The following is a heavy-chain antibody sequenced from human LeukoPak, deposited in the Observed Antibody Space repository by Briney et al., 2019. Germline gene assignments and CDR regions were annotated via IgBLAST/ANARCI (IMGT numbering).Heavy chain of an antibody. J-gene: IGHJ6*03. D-gene: IGHD1-20*01. V-gene: IGHV1-2*02. CDR1: GYTFTGYY. Sequence: ASVKVSCKASGYTFTGYYMHWVRQAPGQGLEWVGWINPNSGGTNYAQKFQGRVTMTTDTSISTAYMELSRLRSDDTALYYCAKDATITGTTWGFRYYYYYMDVWGKGTTVTVSS. CDR2: INPNSGGT. CDR3: AKDATITGTTWGFRYYYYYMDV.